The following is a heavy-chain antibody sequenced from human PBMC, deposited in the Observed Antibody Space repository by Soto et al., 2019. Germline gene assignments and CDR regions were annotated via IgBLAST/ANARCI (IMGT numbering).Heavy chain of an antibody. D-gene: IGHD5-12*01. CDR1: GFRLSNYW. CDR2: INIDGSTT. V-gene: IGHV3-74*01. CDR3: VRIRRGDGYTFGY. J-gene: IGHJ4*02. Sequence: EVQLVESGGVSVQPGGTLRLSCAASGFRLSNYWMHWVRQAPGKGLVWVSRINIDGSTTTYADSVKGRFTISRDNAKNPLYLKMNSLRDEDTAVYYCVRIRRGDGYTFGYWGQGTLVTVSS.